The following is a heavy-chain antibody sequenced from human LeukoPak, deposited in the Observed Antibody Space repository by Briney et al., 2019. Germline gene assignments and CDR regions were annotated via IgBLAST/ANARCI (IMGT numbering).Heavy chain of an antibody. CDR3: ARARPIYYSYGYKWVEDYYYYMDV. Sequence: PSETLSLTCAVYGGSFSGYYWSWIRQPPGKGLEWIGYIYYSGSTNYNPSPKSRVTISVDTSKNQFSLKLSSVTAADTAVYYCARARPIYYSYGYKWVEDYYYYMDVWGKGTTVTISS. V-gene: IGHV4-59*01. CDR2: IYYSGST. J-gene: IGHJ6*03. CDR1: GGSFSGYY. D-gene: IGHD5-18*01.